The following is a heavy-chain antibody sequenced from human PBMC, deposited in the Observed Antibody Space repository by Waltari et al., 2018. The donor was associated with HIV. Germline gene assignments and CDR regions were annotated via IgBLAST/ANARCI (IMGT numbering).Heavy chain of an antibody. CDR2: MSTSGSS. CDR3: ARESAVYKYYRYCSDDDCYSRWFDP. J-gene: IGHJ5*02. CDR1: GASITTGNYF. D-gene: IGHD2-15*01. V-gene: IGHV4-61*02. Sequence: QVQLQESGPRLVKSSETLSLTCNVSGASITTGNYFWTWIRQPAGKGPEWIGRMSTSGSSKYNPSLKTRVTISLDKSNNQFSLKLTSGTAADTAVYYCARESAVYKYYRYCSDDDCYSRWFDPWGQGTLVTVSS.